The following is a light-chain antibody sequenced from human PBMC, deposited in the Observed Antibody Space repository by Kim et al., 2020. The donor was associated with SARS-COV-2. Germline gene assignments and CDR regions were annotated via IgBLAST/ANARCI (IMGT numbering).Light chain of an antibody. CDR1: LSVSSY. Sequence: SLSPGERVTLSSRASLSVSSYLAWYQHKPGQPPRRLIYDASNRATGIPARFSGSGSGTDFTLTIISLEPEDFAVYYCQQRINWPLTFGGGTKLEIK. V-gene: IGKV3-11*01. CDR2: DAS. CDR3: QQRINWPLT. J-gene: IGKJ4*01.